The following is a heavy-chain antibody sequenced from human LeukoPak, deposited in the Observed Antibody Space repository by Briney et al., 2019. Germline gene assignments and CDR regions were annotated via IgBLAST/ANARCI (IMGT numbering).Heavy chain of an antibody. CDR2: ISYEGSNQ. D-gene: IGHD3-10*01. V-gene: IGHV3-30*04. J-gene: IGHJ4*02. Sequence: GGSLRLSCAASGFTFSSYAMSWVRQAPGKGLEWVAVISYEGSNQYYADSVKGRFTISRDNSKNTLYLQMNSLRPEDSAVYYCARGELGYGSGSYYPGDWGQGTLVTVSS. CDR3: ARGELGYGSGSYYPGD. CDR1: GFTFSSYA.